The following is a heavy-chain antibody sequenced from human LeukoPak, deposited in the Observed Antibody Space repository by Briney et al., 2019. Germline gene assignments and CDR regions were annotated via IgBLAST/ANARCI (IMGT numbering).Heavy chain of an antibody. CDR2: VFYRGNT. CDR1: GDSISNNY. Sequence: SETLSLTCTVSGDSISNNYWSWIRQSPGKGLEWIGNVFYRGNTNYNPPLKSRVTISVDTSKNQFSLKLNSVTAADTAVYYCARGVYAGSGYWGQGALVTVSS. CDR3: ARGVYAGSGY. D-gene: IGHD2-8*01. V-gene: IGHV4-59*01. J-gene: IGHJ4*02.